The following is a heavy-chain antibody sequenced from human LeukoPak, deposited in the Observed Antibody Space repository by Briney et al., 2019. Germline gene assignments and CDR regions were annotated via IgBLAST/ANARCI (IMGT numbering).Heavy chain of an antibody. D-gene: IGHD5-12*01. CDR2: ISGSAGGT. V-gene: IGHV3-23*01. CDR3: AKGAGYSGHDLSSYFDY. CDR1: EFTFSSYA. Sequence: GGSLRLSCAASEFTFSSYAMSWVRQAPGKGLEWVSAISGSAGGTYYADSVKGRFTISRDNSKNTLYLLMHSLRAEDTAVYYCAKGAGYSGHDLSSYFDYWGQGILVTVSP. J-gene: IGHJ4*02.